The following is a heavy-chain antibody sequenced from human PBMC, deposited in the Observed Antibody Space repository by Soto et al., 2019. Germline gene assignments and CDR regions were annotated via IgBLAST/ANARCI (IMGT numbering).Heavy chain of an antibody. CDR3: ARVVPGAEAWFGP. V-gene: IGHV1-18*01. J-gene: IGHJ5*02. D-gene: IGHD2-2*01. Sequence: ASVKVSCKTSGYTFSNYGITWVRQAPGQPLEWLGWISLYSDSTNYAQKFQGRVSMTTDTSTTTAYMELRSLRSDDTAVYYCARVVPGAEAWFGPWGQGTLVTVSS. CDR2: ISLYSDST. CDR1: GYTFSNYG.